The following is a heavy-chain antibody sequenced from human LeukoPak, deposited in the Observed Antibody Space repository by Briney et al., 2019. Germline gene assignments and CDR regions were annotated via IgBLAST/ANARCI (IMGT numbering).Heavy chain of an antibody. CDR1: GFAFSNYN. CDR2: ISSSSSYI. D-gene: IGHD3-3*01. J-gene: IGHJ4*02. V-gene: IGHV3-21*01. CDR3: ASGFWSASSN. Sequence: GGSLRLSCAASGFAFSNYNMNWVRQAPGKGLEWVSSISSSSSYISYADSVKGRFTISRDSAKNSLYLQMNRPRADDTAVYYCASGFWSASSNWGQGTLVTVSS.